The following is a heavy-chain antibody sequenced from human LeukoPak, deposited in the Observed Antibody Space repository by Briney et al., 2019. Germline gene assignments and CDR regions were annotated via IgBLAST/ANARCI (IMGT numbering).Heavy chain of an antibody. CDR3: ARVSIVVAPGAFDI. D-gene: IGHD3-22*01. V-gene: IGHV1-18*01. Sequence: ASVKVSCKASGYTFTNYGITWVRQAPGQGLEWMGWISAYNGDTNYAQKVQGRVTMTTDTSTTTAYMELRSLRSDDTAVYYCARVSIVVAPGAFDIWGQGTMVTVSS. CDR1: GYTFTNYG. J-gene: IGHJ3*02. CDR2: ISAYNGDT.